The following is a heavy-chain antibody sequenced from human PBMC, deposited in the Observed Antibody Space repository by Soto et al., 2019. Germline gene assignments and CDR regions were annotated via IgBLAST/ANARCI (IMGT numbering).Heavy chain of an antibody. D-gene: IGHD4-17*01. CDR3: ARDRQNYGSFDF. J-gene: IGHJ4*02. Sequence: QVQLVQSGGEVKKPGASVKVSCKASGYTFTSYGISWVRQAPGQGLEWMGWISGHSGTTNNAQKFQDRVTMTTDTSTSTTYRELRSLRSDDTAVYYCARDRQNYGSFDFWGQGTLVTVSS. CDR1: GYTFTSYG. V-gene: IGHV1-18*01. CDR2: ISGHSGTT.